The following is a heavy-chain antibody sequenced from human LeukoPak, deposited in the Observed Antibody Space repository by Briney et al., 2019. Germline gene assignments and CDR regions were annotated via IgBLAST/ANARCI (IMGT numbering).Heavy chain of an antibody. J-gene: IGHJ6*02. CDR1: GFRFRSHA. V-gene: IGHV3-23*01. Sequence: GGSLRLSCVVSGFRFRSHAMSWVRQAPGKGLEWVSSIVGSGDSTYYADSVKGRFTISRDNSKNTLYLQMNSLRAEDTAVYYCARVGKVLRYFDWLLAYYYYYGMDVWGQGTTVTVSS. CDR2: IVGSGDST. CDR3: ARVGKVLRYFDWLLAYYYYYGMDV. D-gene: IGHD3-9*01.